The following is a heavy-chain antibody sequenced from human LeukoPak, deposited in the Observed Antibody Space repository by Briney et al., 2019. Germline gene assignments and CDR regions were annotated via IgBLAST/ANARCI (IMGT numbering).Heavy chain of an antibody. Sequence: GGSLRLSCAASGFTFSRYGLHWVRQAPGKGLEWVAFIRDDGSTRYYADSVKGRFTVSRDNPKNTLYLQMDSLRTEDTAVYYCAKVPHSWGLFDSWGQGTLVTVSS. D-gene: IGHD3-16*01. V-gene: IGHV3-30*02. CDR3: AKVPHSWGLFDS. CDR2: IRDDGSTR. J-gene: IGHJ4*02. CDR1: GFTFSRYG.